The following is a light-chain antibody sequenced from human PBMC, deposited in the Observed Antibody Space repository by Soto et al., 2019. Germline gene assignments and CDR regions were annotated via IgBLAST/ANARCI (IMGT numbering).Light chain of an antibody. Sequence: QLVLTQPPSASVTPGQRVTIASSGSSSNIGSSTVNWYQQLPGTAPKLLIYSNNQRPSGVPDRFSGSKSGTSASLAISGLQSEDEADYYCAAWDDSLNGYVFGNGTKVTVL. V-gene: IGLV1-44*01. J-gene: IGLJ1*01. CDR1: SSNIGSST. CDR3: AAWDDSLNGYV. CDR2: SNN.